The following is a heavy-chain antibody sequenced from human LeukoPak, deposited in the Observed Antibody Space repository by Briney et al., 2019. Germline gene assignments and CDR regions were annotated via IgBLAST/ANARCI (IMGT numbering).Heavy chain of an antibody. Sequence: SSETLSLTCAVYGWTFSGYYWSWIRQAPGKGLEWIGEINHSGSTNYNPSLKSRVTISVDTSKNMFSLKLSSVSAADTAVYYCARLISYSSSWYYWLDYWGQGTLVTVSS. CDR1: GWTFSGYY. V-gene: IGHV4-34*01. CDR2: INHSGST. D-gene: IGHD6-13*01. CDR3: ARLISYSSSWYYWLDY. J-gene: IGHJ4*02.